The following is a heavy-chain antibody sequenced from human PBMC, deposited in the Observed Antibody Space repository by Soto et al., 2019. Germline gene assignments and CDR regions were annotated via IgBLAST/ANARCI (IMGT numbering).Heavy chain of an antibody. Sequence: PGGSLRLSCAASGFTFSSYSMNWVRQAPGKGLEWASSISSSSSYIYYADSVKGRFTISRDNAKNSLYLQMNSLRAEDTAVYYCARDGVVVVVADAFDIWGQGTMVTVSS. D-gene: IGHD2-15*01. V-gene: IGHV3-21*01. J-gene: IGHJ3*02. CDR3: ARDGVVVVVADAFDI. CDR2: ISSSSSYI. CDR1: GFTFSSYS.